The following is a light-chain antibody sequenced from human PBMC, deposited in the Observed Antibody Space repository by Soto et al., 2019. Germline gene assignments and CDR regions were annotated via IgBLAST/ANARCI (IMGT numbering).Light chain of an antibody. J-gene: IGKJ2*01. CDR1: QSISSRY. CDR3: QQYGTSPMYT. CDR2: GAS. V-gene: IGKV3-20*01. Sequence: EIVLTQSPGTLSLSPGERATLSCRASQSISSRYLAWYQQKPGQAPRLLIYGASSRATGIPDRFSGSGSGTDFTLTISRLEPEDFAVYYCQQYGTSPMYTFGQGTKLEIK.